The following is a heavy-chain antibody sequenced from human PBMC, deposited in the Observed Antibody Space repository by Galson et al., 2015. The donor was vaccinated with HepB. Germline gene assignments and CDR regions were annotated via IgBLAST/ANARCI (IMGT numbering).Heavy chain of an antibody. Sequence: SETLSLTCNVSGGSISTYYWNWIRQPAKKGLEWIGRIYTSGSTSYNPSLKSRVIISVDTSKNQFSLNRSSVTAADTAVYYCARDWRSSFDPWGQGILVTVSS. CDR3: ARDWRSSFDP. CDR2: IYTSGST. D-gene: IGHD3-3*01. J-gene: IGHJ5*02. V-gene: IGHV4-4*07. CDR1: GGSISTYY.